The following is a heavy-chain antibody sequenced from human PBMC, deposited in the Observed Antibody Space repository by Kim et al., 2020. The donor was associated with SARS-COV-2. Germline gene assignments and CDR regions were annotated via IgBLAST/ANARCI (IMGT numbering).Heavy chain of an antibody. Sequence: GKTYYRESVKGSLAISRDNSKHTVYRQMSSLRVEDTAVYYCATNLSASAVVWSQGTRVTVSS. D-gene: IGHD2-15*01. J-gene: IGHJ4*02. CDR2: GKT. V-gene: IGHV3-66*01. CDR3: ATNLSASAVV.